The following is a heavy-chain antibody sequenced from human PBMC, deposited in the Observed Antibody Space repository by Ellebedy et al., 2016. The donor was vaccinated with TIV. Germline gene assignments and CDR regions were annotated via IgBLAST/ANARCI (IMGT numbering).Heavy chain of an antibody. CDR3: ARNYYDSSGSQTINFYYGMDV. Sequence: ASVKVSCXASGYSFNSHGITWVRQAPGQGLEWMGWISVNSGDTNYAQNLQGRVTLTADTSTRTAYLELGSLRSDDTAVYYCARNYYDSSGSQTINFYYGMDVWGQGTTATVSS. V-gene: IGHV1-18*01. CDR1: GYSFNSHG. D-gene: IGHD3-22*01. J-gene: IGHJ6*02. CDR2: ISVNSGDT.